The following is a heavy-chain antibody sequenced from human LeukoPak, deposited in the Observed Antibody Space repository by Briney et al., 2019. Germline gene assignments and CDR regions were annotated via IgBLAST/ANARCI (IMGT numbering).Heavy chain of an antibody. V-gene: IGHV4-59*01. D-gene: IGHD6-19*01. CDR2: IYYSGST. CDR1: GGSISSYY. J-gene: IGHJ4*02. Sequence: SETLSLTCTVSGGSISSYYWSWIRQPPGKGLEWIGYIYYSGSTSYNPSLKSRVTISVDTSKNQFSLKLSSVTAADTAVYYCAREDRREQWLSPGYFDYWGQGTLVTVSS. CDR3: AREDRREQWLSPGYFDY.